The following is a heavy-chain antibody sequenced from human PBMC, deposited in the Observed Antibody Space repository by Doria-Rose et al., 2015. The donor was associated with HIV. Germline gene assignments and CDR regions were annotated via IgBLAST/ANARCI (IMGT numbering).Heavy chain of an antibody. V-gene: IGHV2-26*01. Sequence: QITLKESGPVLVKPTETLTLTCTVSGVSLSSPGMGVSWIRQPPGKALEWLANILSDDERSYRTSLKSRLTISRDTSKSQVVLTMTDMDPVDTATYYCARIKSSRWYHKYYFDFWGQGTLVIVS. CDR3: ARIKSSRWYHKYYFDF. CDR2: ILSDDER. CDR1: GVSLSSPGMG. J-gene: IGHJ4*02. D-gene: IGHD6-13*01.